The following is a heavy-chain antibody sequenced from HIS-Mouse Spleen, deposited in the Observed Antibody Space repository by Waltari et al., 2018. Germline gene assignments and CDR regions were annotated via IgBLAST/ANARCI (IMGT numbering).Heavy chain of an antibody. J-gene: IGHJ3*02. CDR3: ARRKTGVDAFDI. CDR2: ISYDGSNK. CDR1: GFTFSSYA. Sequence: QVQLVESGGGVVQPGRSLRLSCAASGFTFSSYALPWVRQAPGKGLEWVAVISYDGSNKYYADSVKGRFTISRDNSKNTLYLQMNSLRAEDTAVYYCARRKTGVDAFDIWGQGTMVTVSS. V-gene: IGHV3-30*04. D-gene: IGHD1-1*01.